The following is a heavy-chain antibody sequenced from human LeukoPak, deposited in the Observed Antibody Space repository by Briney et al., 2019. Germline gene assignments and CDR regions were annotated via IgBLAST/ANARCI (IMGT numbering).Heavy chain of an antibody. CDR2: ISSSASSI. CDR3: ASGQDAFDI. J-gene: IGHJ3*02. Sequence: GGPLGLSCAASGFPFSSYEMDWVRQAPGKGLEWVSYISSSASSIHYADSVKGRFTNSRDNAKNSLYLQMNSRRAEDTGLYYCASGQDAFDIWGQGTMVTASS. V-gene: IGHV3-48*03. CDR1: GFPFSSYE.